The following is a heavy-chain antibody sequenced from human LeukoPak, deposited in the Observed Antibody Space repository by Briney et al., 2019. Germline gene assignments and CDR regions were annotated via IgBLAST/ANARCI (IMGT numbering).Heavy chain of an antibody. CDR1: GGPISSYY. D-gene: IGHD1-26*01. V-gene: IGHV4-59*08. CDR3: ARLYRATDAFDI. J-gene: IGHJ3*02. CDR2: IYYSGST. Sequence: SETLSLTCTVSGGPISSYYWSWIRQPPGKGLEWIGYIYYSGSTNYNPSLKSRVTISVDTSKNQFSLKLSSVTAADTAVYYCARLYRATDAFDIWGQGTMVTVSS.